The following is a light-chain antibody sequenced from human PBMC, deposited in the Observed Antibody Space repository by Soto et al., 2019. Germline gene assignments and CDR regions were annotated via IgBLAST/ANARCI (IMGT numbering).Light chain of an antibody. J-gene: IGLJ1*01. CDR1: SSDVGGSNY. V-gene: IGLV2-14*03. CDR2: DVS. Sequence: QSALTQPASVSGSPGQSITISCTGTSSDVGGSNYVSWYQQDPGKAPKLIIFDVSHRPSGFSNRFSGSKSGNTASLTISGLQAADEADYYCCSYTSSLTYVFGTGTNLTVL. CDR3: CSYTSSLTYV.